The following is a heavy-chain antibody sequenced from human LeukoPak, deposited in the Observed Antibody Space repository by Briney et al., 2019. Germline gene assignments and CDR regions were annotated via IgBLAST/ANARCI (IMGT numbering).Heavy chain of an antibody. J-gene: IGHJ6*03. CDR3: ARDYCSSTSCYLSYYYYYMDV. CDR1: GFTFDDYA. D-gene: IGHD2-2*01. CDR2: ISSSSSYI. V-gene: IGHV3-21*01. Sequence: PGRSLRLSCEASGFTFDDYAMYWVRQAPGKGLEWVSSISSSSSYIYYADSVKGRFTISRDNAKNSLYLQMNSLRAEDTAVYYCARDYCSSTSCYLSYYYYYMDVWGKGITVTVSS.